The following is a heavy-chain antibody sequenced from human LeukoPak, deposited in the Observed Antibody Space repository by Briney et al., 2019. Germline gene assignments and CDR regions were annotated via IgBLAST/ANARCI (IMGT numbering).Heavy chain of an antibody. CDR1: GGTFSSYA. V-gene: IGHV1-69*04. CDR2: IIPILGIA. CDR3: ARVRDTSGWIDY. Sequence: SVKVSCKASGGTFSSYAISWVRQAPGQGLEWMGRIIPILGIANYAQKFQGRVTITADKSTSTAYMELSSLRSEDTAVYYCARVRDTSGWIDYWGQGTLVTVSS. J-gene: IGHJ4*02. D-gene: IGHD6-19*01.